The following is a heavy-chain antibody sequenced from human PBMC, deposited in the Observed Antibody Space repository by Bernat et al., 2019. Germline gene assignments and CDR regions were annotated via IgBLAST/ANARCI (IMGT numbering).Heavy chain of an antibody. Sequence: QVQLQESGPGLVKPSETLSLTCTVSGGSISSYYWSWIRQPPGKGLEWIGYIYYSGSTNYNPSLKSRVTISVDTSKNQFSLKLSSVTAADTAVYSCAGGNLGATDYWGQGTLVTVSS. CDR1: GGSISSYY. J-gene: IGHJ4*02. D-gene: IGHD1-26*01. CDR2: IYYSGST. V-gene: IGHV4-59*01. CDR3: AGGNLGATDY.